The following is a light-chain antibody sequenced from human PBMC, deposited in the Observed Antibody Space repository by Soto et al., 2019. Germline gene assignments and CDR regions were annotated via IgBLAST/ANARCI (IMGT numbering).Light chain of an antibody. CDR1: SSDVGSYNL. J-gene: IGLJ3*02. Sequence: QSALTQPASVSGSPGQSSTISCTGTSSDVGSYNLVSWYQQHPGKAPKLMIYEGSKRPSGVSNRFSGSKSGNTASLTISGLQAEDEAEYYCCSYAGSSTFWVFGGGTKLTVL. CDR3: CSYAGSSTFWV. CDR2: EGS. V-gene: IGLV2-23*03.